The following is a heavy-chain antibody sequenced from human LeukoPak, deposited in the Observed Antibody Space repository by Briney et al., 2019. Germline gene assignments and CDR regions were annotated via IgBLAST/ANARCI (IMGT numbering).Heavy chain of an antibody. CDR2: ITDNGNAA. CDR1: GFTFSSYA. D-gene: IGHD2-15*01. CDR3: ATLRLSDHFDY. J-gene: IGHJ4*02. Sequence: GGSLRLSCAASGFTFSSYAMNWVRLSPGKGLEWVSAITDNGNAAYYADSVKGRFTISRDNSKNTLYLQMSSLRAEDTAVYYCATLRLSDHFDYWGQGTLVTVSS. V-gene: IGHV3-23*01.